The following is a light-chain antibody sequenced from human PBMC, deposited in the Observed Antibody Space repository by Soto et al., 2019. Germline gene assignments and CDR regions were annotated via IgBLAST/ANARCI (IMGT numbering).Light chain of an antibody. Sequence: EIVMTQSPATLSVSPGERATLSCRASQSVSSNLAWYQQKPGQAPRLLTYGAYRATGIPARFSGSGSGTEFTLTISSLQSEDFAVYYCQQCNSWPLTFGGGTKVEI. CDR2: GA. CDR1: QSVSSN. V-gene: IGKV3-15*01. CDR3: QQCNSWPLT. J-gene: IGKJ4*01.